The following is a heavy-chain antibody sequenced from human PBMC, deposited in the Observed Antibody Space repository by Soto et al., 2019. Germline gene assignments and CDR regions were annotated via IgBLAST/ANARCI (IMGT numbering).Heavy chain of an antibody. D-gene: IGHD3-22*01. CDR2: IWYDGSNK. CDR3: AREAYDGSGYYSGGWYFDL. V-gene: IGHV3-33*01. CDR1: GFTFSSYG. J-gene: IGHJ2*01. Sequence: QVQLVESGGGVVQPGRSLRLSCAASGFTFSSYGMHWVRQAPGKGLEWVAVIWYDGSNKYYADSVKGRFTISRDNSKNTLYLQMNSLRAEDTALYYCAREAYDGSGYYSGGWYFDLWGRGTLVTVSS.